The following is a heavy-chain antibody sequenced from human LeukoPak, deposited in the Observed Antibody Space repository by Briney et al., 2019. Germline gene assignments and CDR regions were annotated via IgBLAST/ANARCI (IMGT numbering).Heavy chain of an antibody. CDR3: AGTPRSSLLFDI. Sequence: NTGGSLRLSCAASGFTFSSYSMNWVRQAPGKGLEWVSSISSSSSYIYYADSVKGRFTISRDNAKNLLYLQMNSLRAEDTAVYYCAGTPRSSLLFDIWGQGTMVTVSS. CDR2: ISSSSSYI. V-gene: IGHV3-21*01. J-gene: IGHJ3*02. CDR1: GFTFSSYS. D-gene: IGHD1-26*01.